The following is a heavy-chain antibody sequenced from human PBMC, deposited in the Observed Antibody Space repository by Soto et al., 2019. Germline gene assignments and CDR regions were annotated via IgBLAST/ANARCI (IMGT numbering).Heavy chain of an antibody. CDR3: XXXXXXXXXXXXDI. CDR1: GYTFTSYG. V-gene: IGHV1-18*01. CDR2: ISAYNGNT. Sequence: QVQLVQSGAEVKKPGASVKVSCKASGYTFTSYGISWVRQXXGXXXXWMGWISAYNGNTNXAQKLQGXVXXTTXTXXXXXXXXXXXXXXXXXXXXXXXXXXXXXXXXXXDIWGQGTMVTVSS. J-gene: IGHJ3*02.